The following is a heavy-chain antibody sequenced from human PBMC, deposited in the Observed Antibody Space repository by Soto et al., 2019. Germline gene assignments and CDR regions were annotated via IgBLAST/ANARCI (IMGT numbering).Heavy chain of an antibody. CDR1: GGSISSSSYY. D-gene: IGHD6-6*01. CDR2: IYYSGST. V-gene: IGHV4-39*01. CDR3: ARAKNGAAHY. J-gene: IGHJ4*02. Sequence: SETLSLTCTVSGGSISSSSYYWGWIRQPPGKGLEWIGSIYYSGSTYYNPSLKSRVTISVDTSKNQFSLKLSSVTAADTAVYYCARAKNGAAHYWGQGTLVTVSS.